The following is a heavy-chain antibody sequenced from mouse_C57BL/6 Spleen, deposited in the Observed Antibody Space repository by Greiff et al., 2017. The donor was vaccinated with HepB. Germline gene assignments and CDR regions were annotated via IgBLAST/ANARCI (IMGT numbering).Heavy chain of an antibody. V-gene: IGHV2-6-1*01. D-gene: IGHD2-5*01. CDR2: IWSDGST. CDR3: ARHGYSNYGGYFDV. J-gene: IGHJ1*03. Sequence: VKVVESGPGLVAPSQSLSITCTVSGFSLTSYGVHWVRQPPGKGLEWLVVIWSDGSTTYNSALKSRLSISKDNSKSQVFLKMNSLQTDDTAMYYCARHGYSNYGGYFDVWGTGTTVTVSS. CDR1: GFSLTSYG.